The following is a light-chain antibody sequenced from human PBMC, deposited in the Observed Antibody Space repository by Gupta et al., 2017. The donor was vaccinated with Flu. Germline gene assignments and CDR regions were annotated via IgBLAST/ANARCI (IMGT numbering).Light chain of an antibody. V-gene: IGLV6-57*03. CDR2: EDI. CDR3: QTNKSDSRV. CDR1: GDGIGSNY. J-gene: IGLJ3*02. Sequence: VTISWTRGGDGIGSNYVQWYQQHPGKAPGLLLFEDICRPSGVPGRFSASVDTSSNAATLTISERKNEDEDVYYLQTNKSDSRVFGGGTKLTVV.